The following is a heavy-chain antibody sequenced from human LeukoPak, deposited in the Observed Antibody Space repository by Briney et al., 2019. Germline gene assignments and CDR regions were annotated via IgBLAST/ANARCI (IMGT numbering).Heavy chain of an antibody. CDR1: GYTFTSYG. J-gene: IGHJ4*02. V-gene: IGHV1-18*01. CDR3: ARDKIPLIHYYDSGGYPDY. D-gene: IGHD3-22*01. CDR2: ISAYNGNT. Sequence: ASVKVSCKASGYTFTSYGISWVRQAPGQGLEWMGWISAYNGNTNYAQKLQGRVTMTTDTSTSTAYMVLRSLRSDDTAVYYCARDKIPLIHYYDSGGYPDYWGQGTLVTVSS.